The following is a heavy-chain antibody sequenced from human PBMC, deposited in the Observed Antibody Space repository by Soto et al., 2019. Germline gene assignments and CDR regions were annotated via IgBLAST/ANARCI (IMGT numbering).Heavy chain of an antibody. J-gene: IGHJ4*02. V-gene: IGHV3-21*06. CDR3: ARESEDLTSNFDY. CDR2: ISSTTNYI. Sequence: PGGSLRLSCAASGFTFTRYSMNWVRQAPGKGLEWVSSISSTTNYIYYGDSMKGRFTISRDNAKDSLYLEMNSLRAEDTAVYYCARESEDLTSNFDYWGQGTLVTVSS. CDR1: GFTFTRYS.